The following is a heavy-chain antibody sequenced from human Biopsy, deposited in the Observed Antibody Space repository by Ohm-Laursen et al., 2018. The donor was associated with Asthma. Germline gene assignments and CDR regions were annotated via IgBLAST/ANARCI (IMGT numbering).Heavy chain of an antibody. J-gene: IGHJ4*02. CDR2: ISYTGSA. CDR1: GGSMSSSSYY. CDR3: ARHWDWGSFFDY. D-gene: IGHD7-27*01. Sequence: TLSLTCTVSGGSMSSSSYYWGWIRQPPGKGLEWMGSISYTGSAYHNPSLKSRVTISVDRSKNHFSRKLSSVTAADTAVYYCARHWDWGSFFDYWGQGTPVTVSS. V-gene: IGHV4-39*01.